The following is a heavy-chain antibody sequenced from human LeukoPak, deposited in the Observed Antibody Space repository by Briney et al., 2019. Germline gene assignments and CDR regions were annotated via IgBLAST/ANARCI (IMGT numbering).Heavy chain of an antibody. V-gene: IGHV1-8*01. D-gene: IGHD3-10*01. CDR2: NPHSGTT. CDR3: ARVGLWYPIYYFDY. Sequence: NPHSGTTGYAQKFQGRVTMPRNTSISTAYMELSSLRSEDPAVYYCARVGLWYPIYYFDYWGQGTLVTVSS. J-gene: IGHJ4*02.